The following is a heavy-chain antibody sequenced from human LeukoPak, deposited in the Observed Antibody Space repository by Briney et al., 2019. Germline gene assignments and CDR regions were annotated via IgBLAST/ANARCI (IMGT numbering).Heavy chain of an antibody. CDR2: ISAYNGHT. J-gene: IGHJ4*02. V-gene: IGHV1-18*01. D-gene: IGHD6-13*01. CDR1: GYTFTNYG. CDR3: ARSAESSSWVEFDY. Sequence: ASVKVSCKASGYTFTNYGISWVRQAPGQGLEWMGWISAYNGHTKYAQSLQGRVTMTADTSTSTAHMELRSLRSDDTAVYYCARSAESSSWVEFDYWGQGTLVTVSS.